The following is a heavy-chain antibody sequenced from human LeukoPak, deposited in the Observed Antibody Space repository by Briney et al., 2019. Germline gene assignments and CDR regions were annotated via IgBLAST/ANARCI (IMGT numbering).Heavy chain of an antibody. CDR1: GFIFSSYG. CDR3: ARDVLLYSDYWGLDY. Sequence: TGGSLRLSCAASGFIFSSYGMSWVRQAPGKGPEWVSTISYSGATTYYADSVKGRFTISRDNSKNTLYLQMSSLRAEDTAVYYCARDVLLYSDYWGLDYWGQGTLVTVSS. D-gene: IGHD4-17*01. CDR2: ISYSGATT. J-gene: IGHJ4*02. V-gene: IGHV3-23*01.